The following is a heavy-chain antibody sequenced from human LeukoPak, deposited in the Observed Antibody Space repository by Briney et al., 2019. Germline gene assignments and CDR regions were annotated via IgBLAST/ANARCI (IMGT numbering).Heavy chain of an antibody. CDR2: ISGSGGST. D-gene: IGHD3-10*01. V-gene: IGHV3-23*01. CDR1: GFTFSSYA. CDR3: AKRGVVIRGILVIGYHTEAYHYDH. J-gene: IGHJ4*02. Sequence: GGSLRLSYAASGFTFSSYAMSWVRQAPGKGLEWVSAISGSGGSTYYEDSVKGRFTISRDNSLNTVYLQMNSLRAEDTAVYFCAKRGVVIRGILVIGYHTEAYHYDHWGQGTLVTVSS.